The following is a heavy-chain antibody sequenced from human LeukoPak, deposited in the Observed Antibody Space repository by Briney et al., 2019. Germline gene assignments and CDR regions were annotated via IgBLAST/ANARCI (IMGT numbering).Heavy chain of an antibody. J-gene: IGHJ3*01. CDR2: FSATDGSA. Sequence: GGSLRLSCAASGFSVSNYGMTWVRQAPGKGLEWVSAFSATDGSAQYAESVKGRFTISRDNSKNSLYLQLNSLWDDDTAVYYWSSARIAAAGTGAFDVWGQGTLVNVYS. CDR3: SSARIAAAGTGAFDV. D-gene: IGHD6-13*01. V-gene: IGHV3-23*01. CDR1: GFSVSNYG.